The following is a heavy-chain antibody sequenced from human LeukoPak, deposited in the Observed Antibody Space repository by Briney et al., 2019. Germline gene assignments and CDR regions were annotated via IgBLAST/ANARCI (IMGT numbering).Heavy chain of an antibody. CDR3: ARQGYSSRDAFDI. V-gene: IGHV4-59*08. CDR2: IYYSGST. D-gene: IGHD3-22*01. J-gene: IGHJ3*02. CDR1: GGSISSYY. Sequence: PSETLSLTCTVSGGSISSYYWSWIRQPPGKGLEWIGYIYYSGSTNYNPSLKSRVTISVDTSKNQFSLKLSSVTAADTAVYYCARQGYSSRDAFDIWGQGTMVTVSS.